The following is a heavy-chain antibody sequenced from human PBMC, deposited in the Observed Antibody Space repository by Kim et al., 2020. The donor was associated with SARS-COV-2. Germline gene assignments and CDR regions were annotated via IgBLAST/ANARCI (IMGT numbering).Heavy chain of an antibody. CDR1: GFLFSNYG. J-gene: IGHJ6*02. CDR2: MWSDRSNK. CDR3: AKHLVRLGEATHYFYGMDV. V-gene: IGHV3-33*06. D-gene: IGHD3-10*01. Sequence: GGSLRLSCAASGFLFSNYGMHWVRQAPGKGLEWVAAMWSDRSNKYYADSVKGQFTISRDNSKNTLYLQMNSLRVEDTAIYYCAKHLVRLGEATHYFYGMDVWGQGTTVSVSS.